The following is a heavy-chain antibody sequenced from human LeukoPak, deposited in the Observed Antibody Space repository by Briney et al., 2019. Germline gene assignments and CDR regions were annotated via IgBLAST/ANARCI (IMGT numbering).Heavy chain of an antibody. V-gene: IGHV1-69*04. J-gene: IGHJ6*02. CDR1: GGTFSSYA. D-gene: IGHD3-10*01. CDR3: ASSYGSGSYYVGYYYYGMDV. Sequence: SVKVSCKASGGTFSSYAISWVRQAPGQGLEWMGRIIPILGIANYAQKFQGRVTITADKSTSTAYMELSSLRSEDTAVYYCASSYGSGSYYVGYYYYGMDVWAKGPRSPSP. CDR2: IIPILGIA.